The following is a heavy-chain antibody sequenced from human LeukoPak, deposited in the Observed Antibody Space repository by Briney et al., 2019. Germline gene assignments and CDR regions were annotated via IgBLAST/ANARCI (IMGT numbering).Heavy chain of an antibody. V-gene: IGHV3-33*06. CDR3: AKELSVAGKKQEPFDY. CDR1: GFTFSSYG. J-gene: IGHJ4*02. CDR2: VWYDGSNK. D-gene: IGHD6-19*01. Sequence: PGGSLRLSCAASGFTFSSYGMHWVRQAPGKGQERVAVVWYDGSNKYYADSVKGRFTISRDNSKNTLYLQMNSLRAEDTAVYYCAKELSVAGKKQEPFDYWGQGTLVTVSS.